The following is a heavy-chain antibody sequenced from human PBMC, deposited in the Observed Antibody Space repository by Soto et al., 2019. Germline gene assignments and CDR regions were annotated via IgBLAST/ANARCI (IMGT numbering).Heavy chain of an antibody. D-gene: IGHD3-22*01. CDR2: IDPSDSQT. CDR3: ARQIYDSDTGPNFQYYFDS. V-gene: IGHV5-10-1*01. Sequence: GESLKISCKGSGYSFAGYWITWVRQKPGKGLEWMGRIDPSDSQTYYSPSFRGHVTISVTKSITTVFLQWSSLRASDTAMYYCARQIYDSDTGPNFQYYFDSWGQGTPVTVSP. CDR1: GYSFAGYW. J-gene: IGHJ4*02.